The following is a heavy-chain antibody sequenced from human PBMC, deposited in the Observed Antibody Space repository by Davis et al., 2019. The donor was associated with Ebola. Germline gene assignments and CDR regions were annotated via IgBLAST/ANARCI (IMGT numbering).Heavy chain of an antibody. CDR3: AKSLYCGGDCSAFDI. J-gene: IGHJ3*02. V-gene: IGHV3-21*04. Sequence: GESLKISCAASGFTFSSYSMNWVRQAPGKGLEWVSSISSSSSYIYYADSVKGRFTISRDNAKNSLYLQMNSLRAEDTALYYCAKSLYCGGDCSAFDIWGQGTMVTVSS. CDR1: GFTFSSYS. D-gene: IGHD2-21*01. CDR2: ISSSSSYI.